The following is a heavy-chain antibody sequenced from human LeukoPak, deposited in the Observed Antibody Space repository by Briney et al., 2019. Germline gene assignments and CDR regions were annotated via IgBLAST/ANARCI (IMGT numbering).Heavy chain of an antibody. CDR1: GFTFSSYW. V-gene: IGHV3-7*01. CDR2: IKQDGSEK. D-gene: IGHD1-7*01. Sequence: PGGSLRLSCAASGFTFSSYWMSWVRQAPGKGLEWVANIKQDGSEKYYVDSVKGRFTISRDNAKNSLYLQMNSLRAEDTAVYYCARDRGRGRELELFFYWGQGTLVTVSS. CDR3: ARDRGRGRELELFFY. J-gene: IGHJ4*02.